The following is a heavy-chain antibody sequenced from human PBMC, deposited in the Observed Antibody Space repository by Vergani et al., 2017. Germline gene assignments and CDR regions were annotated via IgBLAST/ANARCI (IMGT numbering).Heavy chain of an antibody. CDR3: ARDTGMATINAVVVAFDI. V-gene: IGHV1-69*18. CDR2: IIPIFGTA. Sequence: QVQLVQSGAEVKKPGSSVKVSCKASGGTFSSYAISWVRQAPGQGLEWMGRIIPIFGTANYAQKFQGRVTITADESTSTADMELSSLRSEDTAVYYCARDTGMATINAVVVAFDIWGQGTMVTVSS. J-gene: IGHJ3*02. D-gene: IGHD5-24*01. CDR1: GGTFSSYA.